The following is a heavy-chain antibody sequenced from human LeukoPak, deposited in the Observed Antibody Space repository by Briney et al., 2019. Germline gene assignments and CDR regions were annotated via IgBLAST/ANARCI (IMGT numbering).Heavy chain of an antibody. Sequence: SETLSLTCTVSGGPIISYYWSWIRQAPGKGLEWIGYISYTGSTNYDPSLKSRATISVDTSKNQFSLRLSSVTAADTAVYYCARHRGGDYDAFDIWGQGTMVTVSS. CDR2: ISYTGST. CDR1: GGPIISYY. J-gene: IGHJ3*02. CDR3: ARHRGGDYDAFDI. V-gene: IGHV4-59*01. D-gene: IGHD2-21*01.